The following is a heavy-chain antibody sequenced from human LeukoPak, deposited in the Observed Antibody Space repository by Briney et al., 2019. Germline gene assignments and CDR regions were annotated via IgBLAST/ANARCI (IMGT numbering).Heavy chain of an antibody. J-gene: IGHJ4*02. CDR1: GFTFSSYG. CDR2: IWYDGSNK. CDR3: ARDRGSYSGRVFDY. D-gene: IGHD1-26*01. V-gene: IGHV3-33*01. Sequence: GGSLRLSCAASGFTFSSYGMHWVRQAPGKGLEWVAVIWYDGSNKYYADSVKGRFTISRDNSKNTLYLQMNSLRAEDTAVYYCARDRGSYSGRVFDYWGQGTLVTVSS.